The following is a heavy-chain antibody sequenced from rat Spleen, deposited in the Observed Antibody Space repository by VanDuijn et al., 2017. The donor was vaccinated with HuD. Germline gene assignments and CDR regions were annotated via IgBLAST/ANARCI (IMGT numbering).Heavy chain of an antibody. CDR1: GFNFNDYW. Sequence: EVKLVESGGGLVQPGRSLKLSCAASGFNFNDYWMGWVRQAPKKGLEWVATIIYDGSGTYYRDSVKGRFTISRDNAKNTQYLQMDSLRSEDTATYYCARHASGYYVMDAWGQGASVTVSS. CDR2: IIYDGSGT. CDR3: ARHASGYYVMDA. J-gene: IGHJ4*01. D-gene: IGHD4-3*01. V-gene: IGHV5S10*01.